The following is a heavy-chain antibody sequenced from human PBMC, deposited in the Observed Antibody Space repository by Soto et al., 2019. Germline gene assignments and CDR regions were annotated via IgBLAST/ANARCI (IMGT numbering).Heavy chain of an antibody. CDR2: INSDGSST. V-gene: IGHV3-74*01. J-gene: IGHJ2*01. CDR3: ARGGSLNWYFDP. Sequence: EVQLVESGGGLVQPGGSLRLSCAASGFTFSSYWMHWVRQAPGKGLVWVSRINSDGSSTSYADSVKGRFTISRDNAKNTLYLHMNRLRVEDTAVYYCARGGSLNWYFDPWGRGTLVTGTS. CDR1: GFTFSSYW. D-gene: IGHD1-26*01.